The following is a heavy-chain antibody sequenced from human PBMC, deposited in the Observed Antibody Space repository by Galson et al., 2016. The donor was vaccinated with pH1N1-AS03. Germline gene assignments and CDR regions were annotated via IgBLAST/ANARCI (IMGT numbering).Heavy chain of an antibody. CDR1: GFTFGSHW. CDR3: ARDRTVVAASIIYYYGMDV. J-gene: IGHJ6*02. Sequence: SLRLSCAVSGFTFGSHWMSWVRQAPGKGLEWVANINKDGNEKYYVDSVKGRFAISRDNAKSSLYLQMNSLRAADTAVYYCARDRTVVAASIIYYYGMDVWGQGTTVTVSS. V-gene: IGHV3-7*03. CDR2: INKDGNEK. D-gene: IGHD2-2*01.